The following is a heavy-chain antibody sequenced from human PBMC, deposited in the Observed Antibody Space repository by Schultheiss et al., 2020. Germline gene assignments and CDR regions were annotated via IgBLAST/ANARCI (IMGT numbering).Heavy chain of an antibody. V-gene: IGHV3-23*01. J-gene: IGHJ4*02. CDR1: GFTFSSYA. CDR3: ARLRAYCSGGSCFPPDY. Sequence: GGSLRLSCAASGFTFSSYAMSWVRQAPGKGLEWVSAISGSGGSTYYADSVKGRFSISRDNARNSLYLQMNSLRAEDTAVYYCARLRAYCSGGSCFPPDYWGQGTLVTVSS. CDR2: ISGSGGST. D-gene: IGHD2-15*01.